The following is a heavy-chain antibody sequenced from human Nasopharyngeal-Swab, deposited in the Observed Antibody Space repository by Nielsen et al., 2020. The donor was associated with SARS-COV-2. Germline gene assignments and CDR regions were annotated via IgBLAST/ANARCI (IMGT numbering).Heavy chain of an antibody. D-gene: IGHD6-13*01. Sequence: GESLKISCAASGFTFSDYYMSWLRQAPGKGLEWVSTITGNGDTTYYADSVKGRFTISRDNSENTVYLQMNSLRAEDTALYHCARPLSRDSTWTTEANWFDPWGQGTLVTVSS. CDR2: ITGNGDTT. CDR3: ARPLSRDSTWTTEANWFDP. V-gene: IGHV3-23*01. J-gene: IGHJ5*02. CDR1: GFTFSDYY.